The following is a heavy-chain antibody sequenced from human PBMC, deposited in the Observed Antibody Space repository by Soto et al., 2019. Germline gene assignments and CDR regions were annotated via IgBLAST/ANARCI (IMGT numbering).Heavy chain of an antibody. Sequence: SENLSLTGTVSGGSISRSSYYWGWIRQPPGKGPEGMGSIYYSASPNYNSYRKSRVTLSSDATKQQLSLKLPYVTAANTAMYYCWVGYGRWAGCDCGKVVWGQGTRVAASS. D-gene: IGHD5-12*01. CDR3: WVGYGRWAGCDCGKVV. J-gene: IGHJ6*02. V-gene: IGHV4-39*01. CDR1: GGSISRSSYY. CDR2: IYYSASP.